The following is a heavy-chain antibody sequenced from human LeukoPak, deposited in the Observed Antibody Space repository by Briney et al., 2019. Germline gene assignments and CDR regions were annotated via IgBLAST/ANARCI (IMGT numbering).Heavy chain of an antibody. V-gene: IGHV3-23*01. CDR1: GFTFSSYA. CDR2: ISGSGGST. Sequence: PGGSLRLSCAASGFTFSSYAMSWVRQAPGKGLEWVSAISGSGGSTYHADSVKGRFTISRDNSKNTLYLQMNSLRAEDTAVYYCAKRKLIVVVPAAMPAGFDYWGQGTLVTVSS. D-gene: IGHD2-2*01. CDR3: AKRKLIVVVPAAMPAGFDY. J-gene: IGHJ4*02.